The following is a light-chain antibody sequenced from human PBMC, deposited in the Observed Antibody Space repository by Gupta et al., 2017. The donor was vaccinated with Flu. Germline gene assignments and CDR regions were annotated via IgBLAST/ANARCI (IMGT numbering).Light chain of an antibody. V-gene: IGKV3-11*01. CDR1: QSVSSY. CDR3: QQRSSWPPIT. Sequence: EIVLPQSPATLSLSPGERATLSCRASQSVSSYLAWYQQKPGQAPRLLIYDASNRATGIPARFSGSGSGTDFTLTISSLEPEDFAVYYCQQRSSWPPITFGQGTRLEIK. J-gene: IGKJ5*01. CDR2: DAS.